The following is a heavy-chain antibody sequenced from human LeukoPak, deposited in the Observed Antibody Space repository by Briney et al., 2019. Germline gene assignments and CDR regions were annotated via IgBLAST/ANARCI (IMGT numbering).Heavy chain of an antibody. D-gene: IGHD2-2*02. V-gene: IGHV3-21*01. CDR2: ISSSSSYI. Sequence: PGESLRLSCAASGFTFSSYSMNWVRQAPGKGLEWDSSISSSSSYIYYAESVKGRFTISRDNAKNSLYLQMNSLSAEDTAVYYCARVERCSSTSCYKRGGDAFDIWGQGTMVTVSS. CDR1: GFTFSSYS. J-gene: IGHJ3*02. CDR3: ARVERCSSTSCYKRGGDAFDI.